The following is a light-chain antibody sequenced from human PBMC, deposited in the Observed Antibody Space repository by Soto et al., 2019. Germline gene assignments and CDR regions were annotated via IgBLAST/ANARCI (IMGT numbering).Light chain of an antibody. CDR1: RSVTTY. V-gene: IGKV3-11*01. J-gene: IGKJ5*01. CDR2: DAS. CDR3: QQRSNWVT. Sequence: EIVLTQSPATLFLSPGERATISCRASRSVTTYLAWYQQKPGQAPRLLIYDASNRATGIPARFSGSGSGTDFTLTISSLEPEDFAVYYCQQRSNWVTFGQGTRLEIK.